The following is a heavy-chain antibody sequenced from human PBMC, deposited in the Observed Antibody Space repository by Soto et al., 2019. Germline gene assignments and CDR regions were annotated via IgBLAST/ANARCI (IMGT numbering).Heavy chain of an antibody. D-gene: IGHD6-19*01. CDR1: GFTFSTYA. V-gene: IGHV3-23*01. CDR3: AKVDRYSSGWSYYAPEYYYYGMDV. Sequence: EVQLLESGGGLVQPGGSLRLSCAASGFTFSTYALSWVRKSTGTGLEWVSAISGSGDDTYYTHSVKGRFTISRDNSKNTLSLQMDSLRVEDTATYYCAKVDRYSSGWSYYAPEYYYYGMDVWGQGNTVTVSS. CDR2: ISGSGDDT. J-gene: IGHJ6*02.